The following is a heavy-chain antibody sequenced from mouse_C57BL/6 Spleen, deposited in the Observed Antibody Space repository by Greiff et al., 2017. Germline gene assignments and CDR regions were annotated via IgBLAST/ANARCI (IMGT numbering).Heavy chain of an antibody. V-gene: IGHV3-1*01. CDR3: ARSDWEGGYFDV. Sequence: EVQLQESGPGMVKPSQSLSLTCTVTGYSITSGYDWHWIRHFPGNKLEWMGYISYSGSTNYNPSLKSRISITHDTSKNHFFLKLNSVPTEDTAAYYCARSDWEGGYFDVWGTGTTVTVSS. CDR1: GYSITSGYD. D-gene: IGHD4-1*01. J-gene: IGHJ1*03. CDR2: ISYSGST.